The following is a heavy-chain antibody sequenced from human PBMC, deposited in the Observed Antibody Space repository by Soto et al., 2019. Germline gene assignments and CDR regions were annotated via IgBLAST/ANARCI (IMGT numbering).Heavy chain of an antibody. CDR2: VSDSGATT. CDR1: GFAFVSYA. CDR3: AKDSPTVTTGYFDY. V-gene: IGHV3-23*01. D-gene: IGHD4-17*01. Sequence: EVHLLESGGGLVQPGGSLRLSCAASGFAFVSYAMSWVRRTPGKGLEWVSAVSDSGATTYYADAVKGRFTVSRDNSKNTLYLQMNSLRAEDTAVYYCAKDSPTVTTGYFDYWAREPWSPSPQ. J-gene: IGHJ4*02.